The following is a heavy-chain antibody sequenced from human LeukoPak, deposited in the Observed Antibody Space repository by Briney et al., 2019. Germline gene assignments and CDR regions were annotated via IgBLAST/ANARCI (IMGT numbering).Heavy chain of an antibody. CDR3: ARDLGSGMDV. J-gene: IGHJ6*02. CDR1: GFTFSYYW. CDR2: IKQGGSGK. Sequence: GGPLRLSCAASGFTFSYYWMSWVRQAPGKGLEWVANIKQGGSGKYSVDSVKGRFTISRDNAKNSLYLQMNSLRVEDTAVYYCARDLGSGMDVWGQGTTVIVSS. D-gene: IGHD2-15*01. V-gene: IGHV3-7*01.